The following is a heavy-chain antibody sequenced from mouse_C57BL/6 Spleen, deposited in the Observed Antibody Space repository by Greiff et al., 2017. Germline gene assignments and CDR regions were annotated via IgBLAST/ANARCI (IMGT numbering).Heavy chain of an antibody. CDR3: ARGGADFDY. V-gene: IGHV1-82*01. J-gene: IGHJ2*01. CDR1: GYAFSSSW. Sequence: QVQLQQSGPELVKPGASVKISCKASGYAFSSSWMNWVKQRPGKGLEWIGRIYPGDGDTNYNGKFKGKATLTADKSYSTAYMQLSSLTSEDSAVYCCARGGADFDYWGQGTTLTVSS. CDR2: IYPGDGDT.